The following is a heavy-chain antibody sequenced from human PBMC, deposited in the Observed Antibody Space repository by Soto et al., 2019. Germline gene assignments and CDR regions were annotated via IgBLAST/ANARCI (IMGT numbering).Heavy chain of an antibody. Sequence: QVQLVESGGGVVQPGRSLRLSCAASGFTFSSYGMHWVRQAPGKGLEWVAVISYDGSNKYYADSVKGRFTISRDNSKNTLYLQMNSLRAEDTAVYYCAKGSAGYRRIYYYYYGMDLWGQGTTVTVSS. D-gene: IGHD1-1*01. J-gene: IGHJ6*02. CDR3: AKGSAGYRRIYYYYYGMDL. V-gene: IGHV3-30*18. CDR2: ISYDGSNK. CDR1: GFTFSSYG.